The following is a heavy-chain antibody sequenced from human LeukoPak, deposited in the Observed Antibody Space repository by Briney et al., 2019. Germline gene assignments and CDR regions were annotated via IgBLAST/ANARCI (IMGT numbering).Heavy chain of an antibody. Sequence: PSETLSLTCTVSGGSISSYYWSWNRQPPGKGLEWIGYIYYSGSTNYNPSLKSRVTISVDTSKNQFSLKLSSVTAADTAVYYCARVRGIFGVVPYYFDYWGQGTLVTVSS. CDR1: GGSISSYY. J-gene: IGHJ4*02. CDR3: ARVRGIFGVVPYYFDY. CDR2: IYYSGST. V-gene: IGHV4-59*01. D-gene: IGHD3-3*01.